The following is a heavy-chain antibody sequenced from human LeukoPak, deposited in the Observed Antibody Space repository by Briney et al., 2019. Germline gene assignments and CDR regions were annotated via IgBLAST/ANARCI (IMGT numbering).Heavy chain of an antibody. J-gene: IGHJ4*02. CDR2: ISSGGGST. CDR1: GFTFSTYA. CDR3: ARRAGPTNYFDF. Sequence: GGSLRLSCAASGFTFSTYAMNWVRQAPGKGLEWVSAISSGGGSTYYADFVKGRFTISRDNSKNTLYLQMNSLRAGDTAVYYCARRAGPTNYFDFWGQGTLVTVSS. V-gene: IGHV3-23*01.